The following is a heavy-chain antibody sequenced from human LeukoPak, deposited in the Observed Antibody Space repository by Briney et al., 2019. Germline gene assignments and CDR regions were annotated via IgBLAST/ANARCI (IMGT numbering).Heavy chain of an antibody. CDR2: ISGSGSGGST. CDR1: GFTFSSYA. V-gene: IGHV3-23*01. CDR3: AKSSPPPLRY. Sequence: QPGGSLRLSCAASGFTFSSYAMSWVRQAPGKGLEWASAISGSGSGGSTYYADSVKGRFTISRDNSKNTLYLQMNSLRAEDTAVYYCAKSSPPPLRYWGQGTLVTVSS. J-gene: IGHJ4*02.